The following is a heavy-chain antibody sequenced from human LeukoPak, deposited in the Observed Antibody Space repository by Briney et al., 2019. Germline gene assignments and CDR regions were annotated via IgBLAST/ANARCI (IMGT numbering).Heavy chain of an antibody. CDR1: GYTFTSYG. CDR3: AWLGYCSGGGCYSSFDY. D-gene: IGHD2-15*01. Sequence: GASVKVSCKASGYTFTSYGISWVRQAPGQGLEWMGWISAYNGNTNYAQKLQGRVTMTTDTSTSTAYMELRSLRSDDTAVYYCAWLGYCSGGGCYSSFDYWGQGTLVTVSS. CDR2: ISAYNGNT. J-gene: IGHJ4*02. V-gene: IGHV1-18*01.